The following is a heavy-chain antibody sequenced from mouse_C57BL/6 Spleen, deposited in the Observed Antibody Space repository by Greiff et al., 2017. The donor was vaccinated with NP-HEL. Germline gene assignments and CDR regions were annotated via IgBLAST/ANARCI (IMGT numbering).Heavy chain of an antibody. V-gene: IGHV5-9*01. CDR3: ARGSYSNYDAMDY. Sequence: DVMLVESGGGLVKPGGSLKLSCAASGFTFSSYTMSWVRQTPEKRLEWVATISGGGGNTYYPDSVKGRFTISRDNAKNTLYLQMSSLRSEDTALYYCARGSYSNYDAMDYWGQGTSVTVSS. J-gene: IGHJ4*01. CDR2: ISGGGGNT. D-gene: IGHD2-5*01. CDR1: GFTFSSYT.